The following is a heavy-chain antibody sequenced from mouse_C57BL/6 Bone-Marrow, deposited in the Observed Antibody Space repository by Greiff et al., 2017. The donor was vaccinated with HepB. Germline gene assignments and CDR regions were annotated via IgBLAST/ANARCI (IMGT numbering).Heavy chain of an antibody. CDR2: IYPGSGST. V-gene: IGHV1-55*01. D-gene: IGHD1-1*01. CDR1: GYTFTSYW. CDR3: ARPGRAPLTTDFFDY. J-gene: IGHJ2*01. Sequence: QVQLQQPGAELVKPGASVKMSCKASGYTFTSYWITWVKQRPGQGLEWIGDIYPGSGSTNYNEKFKSKATLTVDTSSSTAYMQLSSLTSEDSAVYYCARPGRAPLTTDFFDYWGQGTTLTVSS.